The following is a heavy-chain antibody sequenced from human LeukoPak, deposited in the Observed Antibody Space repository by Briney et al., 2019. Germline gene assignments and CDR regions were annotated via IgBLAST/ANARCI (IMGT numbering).Heavy chain of an antibody. CDR2: INPNSGGT. D-gene: IGHD6-19*01. J-gene: IGHJ5*02. CDR1: GYTFTGYY. Sequence: ASVKVSCKASGYTFTGYYMHWVRQAPGQGLEWMGWINPNSGGTNYAQKFQGRVTMTRDTSISTAYMELGRLRSDDTAVYYCAIDKAVAGTLWFDPWGQGTLVTVSS. CDR3: AIDKAVAGTLWFDP. V-gene: IGHV1-2*02.